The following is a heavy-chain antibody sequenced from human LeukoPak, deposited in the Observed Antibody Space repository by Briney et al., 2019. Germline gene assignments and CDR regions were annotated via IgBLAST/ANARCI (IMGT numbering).Heavy chain of an antibody. CDR1: GGSISSYY. J-gene: IGHJ4*02. V-gene: IGHV4-59*01. Sequence: TSETLSLTCTVSGGSISSYYWSWIRQPPGKGLEWIGYIYYSGSTNYNPSRKSRVTISVDTSKNQFSLKLSSVTAADTAVYYCARGTLRYYYDSSGYSHFDYWGQGTLVTVSS. CDR3: ARGTLRYYYDSSGYSHFDY. D-gene: IGHD3-22*01. CDR2: IYYSGST.